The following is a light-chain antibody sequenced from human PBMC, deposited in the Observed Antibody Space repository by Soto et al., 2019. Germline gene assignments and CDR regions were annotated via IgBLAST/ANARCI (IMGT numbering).Light chain of an antibody. CDR3: QQFNSFSST. CDR1: QRISSS. V-gene: IGKV1-5*03. Sequence: DIQMTQSPSTLSASVGDRVTITCRASQRISSSLAWNQQKPGKAPTLLIYKASSLESGVPSRFSGSGSGTVFTVTISSLQPDDFVTYYCQQFNSFSSTFVQGTKVEIK. CDR2: KAS. J-gene: IGKJ1*01.